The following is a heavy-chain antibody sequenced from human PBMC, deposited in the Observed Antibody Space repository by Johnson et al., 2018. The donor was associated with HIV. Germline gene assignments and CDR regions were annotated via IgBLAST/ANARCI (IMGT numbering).Heavy chain of an antibody. Sequence: EVQLVESGGGLVQPGRSLRLSCAASGFTFDDYAMHWVRQAPGKGLEWVSGISWNSGSIGYADSVKGRFTISRDNAKNTLYLQMDSLGAEDTAVYYCARVQLLADDVFNIWGQGTMVTVSS. CDR3: ARVQLLADDVFNI. CDR1: GFTFDDYA. J-gene: IGHJ3*02. CDR2: ISWNSGSI. V-gene: IGHV3-9*01. D-gene: IGHD3-10*01.